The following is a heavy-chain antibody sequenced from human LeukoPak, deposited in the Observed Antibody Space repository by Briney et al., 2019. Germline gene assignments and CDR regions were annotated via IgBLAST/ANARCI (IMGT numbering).Heavy chain of an antibody. Sequence: SVKVPCKASGGTFSSYAISWVRQAPGQGLEWMGRIIPIFGIANYAQKFQGRVTITADKSTSTAYMELSSLRSEDTAVYYCARDLPRGAYYDSSGPFDYWGQGTLVTVSS. V-gene: IGHV1-69*04. J-gene: IGHJ4*02. CDR2: IIPIFGIA. CDR1: GGTFSSYA. CDR3: ARDLPRGAYYDSSGPFDY. D-gene: IGHD3-22*01.